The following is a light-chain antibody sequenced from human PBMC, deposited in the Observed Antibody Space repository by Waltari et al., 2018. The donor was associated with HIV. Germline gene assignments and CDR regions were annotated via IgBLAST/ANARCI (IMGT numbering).Light chain of an antibody. CDR2: GAS. V-gene: IGKV3-15*01. Sequence: EIVLTQSPATLSVSPGERATLSCRASQSVSSKLVWCQQKPGQAPRLLIYGASTRATGIPDRFSGSGSETESTLTISSLQSEDFAVYYCQQYDKWPLAFGPGTKVDIK. CDR1: QSVSSK. CDR3: QQYDKWPLA. J-gene: IGKJ3*01.